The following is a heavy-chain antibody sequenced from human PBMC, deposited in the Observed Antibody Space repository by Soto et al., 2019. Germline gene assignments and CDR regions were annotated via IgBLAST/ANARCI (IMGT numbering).Heavy chain of an antibody. CDR3: VRNNDNRGEDGLDP. Sequence: QVQLVQSGTEVKKPGASVKVSCKASGYTYSNYGISWVRQAPGQGLEWMGWISDFEAGANYGQRFRGRVTLTIDTSTSTAYMELRRLTSQDTAVDYWVRNNDNRGEDGLDPLGQGTLVIVSS. CDR2: ISDFEAGA. CDR1: GYTYSNYG. D-gene: IGHD3-16*01. V-gene: IGHV1-18*01. J-gene: IGHJ5*02.